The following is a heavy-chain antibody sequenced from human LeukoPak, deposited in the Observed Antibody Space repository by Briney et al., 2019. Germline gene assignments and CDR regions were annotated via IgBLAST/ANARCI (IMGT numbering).Heavy chain of an antibody. CDR3: TKDGGRTIMVVAASHY. CDR1: GFTFSSYS. V-gene: IGHV3-21*04. CDR2: ISSSSSYI. J-gene: IGHJ4*02. D-gene: IGHD2-15*01. Sequence: GGSLRLSCAASGFTFSSYSMNWVRQAPGKGLEWVSSISSSSSYIYYADSVKGRFTISRDNAKNSLYLQMNSLRAEDTAVYYCTKDGGRTIMVVAASHYWGQGTLVTVSS.